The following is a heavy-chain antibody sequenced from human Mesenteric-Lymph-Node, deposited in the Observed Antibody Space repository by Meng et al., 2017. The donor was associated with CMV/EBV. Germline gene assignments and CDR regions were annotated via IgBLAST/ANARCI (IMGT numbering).Heavy chain of an antibody. CDR1: GGSVSSGSYY. V-gene: IGHV4-31*03. Sequence: SETLSLTCTVSGGSVSSGSYYWSWIRQHPGKGLEWIGYINYSGNTYYNPSLRSRVIISVDMSKNQFSLKLSSVTAADTALYYCARYYFDSSGATYSGTNWFDPWGQGTLVTVSS. D-gene: IGHD3-22*01. CDR3: ARYYFDSSGATYSGTNWFDP. CDR2: INYSGNT. J-gene: IGHJ5*02.